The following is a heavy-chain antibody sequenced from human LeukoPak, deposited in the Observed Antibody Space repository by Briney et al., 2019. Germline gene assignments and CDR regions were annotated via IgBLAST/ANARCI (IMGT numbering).Heavy chain of an antibody. CDR2: TFYRSNWSN. D-gene: IGHD2-2*03. CDR1: GDRVCSSSAA. Sequence: SQTLSLTCAISGDRVCSSSAAWNWIRQAPSIGLEWLGRTFYRSNWSNEYAVSVKSRITINADTSKNQFSLHLNSVTPEDTAVYYCARGVGSSHGSYYFDYWGLGTLVTVSS. CDR3: ARGVGSSHGSYYFDY. V-gene: IGHV6-1*01. J-gene: IGHJ4*02.